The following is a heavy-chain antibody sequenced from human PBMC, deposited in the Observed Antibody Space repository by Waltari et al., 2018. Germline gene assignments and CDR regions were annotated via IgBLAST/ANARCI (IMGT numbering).Heavy chain of an antibody. CDR3: ARDIGNTGRGDDAFEI. D-gene: IGHD1-1*01. Sequence: QVQLVQSGTEMKTPGASLKVSCKASGYTFTDYYMHWVRQAPGQGLEWMGRVNPNYGGTNYAQNLQGRVSLTVDTSISTTYMELSSLTSDDTAVYYCARDIGNTGRGDDAFEIWGQGTMVTVSS. J-gene: IGHJ3*02. CDR2: VNPNYGGT. V-gene: IGHV1-2*06. CDR1: GYTFTDYY.